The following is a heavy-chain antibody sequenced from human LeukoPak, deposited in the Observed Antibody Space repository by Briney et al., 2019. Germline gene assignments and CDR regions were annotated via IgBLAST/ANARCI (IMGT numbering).Heavy chain of an antibody. CDR3: ARDLMAGGFYDFWSGYSKPPTDY. Sequence: GGSLRLSCAASGFTFSSYSMNWVRQAPGKGLEWVSYISSSSSTIYYADSVKGRFTISRDNAKNSLYLQMNSLRAEDTAVYYCARDLMAGGFYDFWSGYSKPPTDYWGQGTLVTVSS. D-gene: IGHD3-3*01. J-gene: IGHJ4*02. CDR2: ISSSSSTI. CDR1: GFTFSSYS. V-gene: IGHV3-48*01.